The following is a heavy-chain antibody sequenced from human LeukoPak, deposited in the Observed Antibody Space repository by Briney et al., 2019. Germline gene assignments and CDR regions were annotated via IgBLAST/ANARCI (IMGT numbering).Heavy chain of an antibody. V-gene: IGHV3-15*01. CDR2: IKSKTDGGTT. CDR3: TTWRYCSGGSCYSGWLDP. D-gene: IGHD2-15*01. Sequence: GGSLRLSCAASGFTFSNAWMSWVRQAPGKGLEWVVRIKSKTDGGTTDYAAPVKGRFTISRDESKNTLYLQMNSLKTEDTAVYYCTTWRYCSGGSCYSGWLDPWGQGTLVTVSS. CDR1: GFTFSNAW. J-gene: IGHJ5*02.